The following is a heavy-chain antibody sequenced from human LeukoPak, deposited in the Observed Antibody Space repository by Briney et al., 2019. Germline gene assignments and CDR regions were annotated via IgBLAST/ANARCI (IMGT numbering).Heavy chain of an antibody. CDR3: AITVDCRATTDCYSYFHH. CDR2: VVNEGTYT. Sequence: AGGPRSLPWAPPGSTFSSNFMHGFAQAPGKGRVWASRVVNEGTYTEYADSVKGRFTISRDNAKDTLYLQVNSLRAEDTAVYYCAITVDCRATTDCYSYFHHWGQGTLVTVSS. J-gene: IGHJ1*01. CDR1: GSTFSSNF. D-gene: IGHD2-21*02. V-gene: IGHV3-74*03.